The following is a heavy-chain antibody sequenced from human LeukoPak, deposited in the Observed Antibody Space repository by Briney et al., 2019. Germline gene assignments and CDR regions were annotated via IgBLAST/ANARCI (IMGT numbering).Heavy chain of an antibody. CDR3: ARSTTHPYYNYMDV. V-gene: IGHV3-74*01. D-gene: IGHD4-17*01. CDR2: INSDGSTT. CDR1: GFTFSSYW. Sequence: GGSLRLSCVASGFTFSSYWMHWVRQAPGEGLVWVSRINSDGSTTTYADSVKGRFTISRDNAKNTLYLQMNSLRVEDTAVYYRARSTTHPYYNYMDVWGKGTTVTLSS. J-gene: IGHJ6*03.